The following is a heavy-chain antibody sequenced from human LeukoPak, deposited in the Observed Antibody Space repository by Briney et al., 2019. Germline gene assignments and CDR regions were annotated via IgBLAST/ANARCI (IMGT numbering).Heavy chain of an antibody. J-gene: IGHJ4*02. CDR2: INHRGST. Sequence: PSETLSLTCAVYGGSFSGYYWNWIRQPPGKGLEWIGEINHRGSTNYNPSLKSRVSISVDTSKNQFSLKLSSVTAADTAVYYCARGRTTYDYVWGSYRPPDYWDQGTLVTVSS. D-gene: IGHD3-16*02. CDR1: GGSFSGYY. V-gene: IGHV4-34*01. CDR3: ARGRTTYDYVWGSYRPPDY.